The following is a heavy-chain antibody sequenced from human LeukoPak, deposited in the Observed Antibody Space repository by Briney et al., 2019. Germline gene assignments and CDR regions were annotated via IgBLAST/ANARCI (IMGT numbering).Heavy chain of an antibody. CDR3: ATHIGSYYHFDY. CDR2: ISGSGGST. D-gene: IGHD1-26*01. Sequence: GGSLRLSCAASGFTFSSYAMSWVRQAPGTGLEWVSAISGSGGSTYYADSVKGRFTISRDNSKNTLYLQMNSLRAEDTAVYYCATHIGSYYHFDYWGQGTLVTVSS. V-gene: IGHV3-23*01. J-gene: IGHJ4*02. CDR1: GFTFSSYA.